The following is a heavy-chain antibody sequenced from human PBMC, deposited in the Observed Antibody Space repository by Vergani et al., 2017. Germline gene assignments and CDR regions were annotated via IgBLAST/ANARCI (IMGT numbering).Heavy chain of an antibody. Sequence: QVQLVESGGGVVQRGGSLRLSCATSGFTLSNYDMQWIRQGPGKGLEFVAFIQFDGSNQYDADSVKGRFTLSRDFSKNTLYLQMNSLRTDDTATYYCAKHFRGWGIDYWGKGTQVIVSS. V-gene: IGHV3-30*02. CDR2: IQFDGSNQ. J-gene: IGHJ4*02. CDR3: AKHFRGWGIDY. D-gene: IGHD3-16*01. CDR1: GFTLSNYD.